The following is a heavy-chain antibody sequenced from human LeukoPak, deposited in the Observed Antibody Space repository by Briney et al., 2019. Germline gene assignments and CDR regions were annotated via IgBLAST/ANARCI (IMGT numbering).Heavy chain of an antibody. J-gene: IGHJ4*02. Sequence: ASVKVSCKASGYTFTGYYMHWVRQAPGQGLEWMGWINPNSGGTNYAQKFQGWVTMTRGTSISTAYMELSRLRSDDTVVYYCAVAAAGTYYFDYWGQGTLVTVSS. D-gene: IGHD6-13*01. CDR2: INPNSGGT. CDR3: AVAAAGTYYFDY. V-gene: IGHV1-2*04. CDR1: GYTFTGYY.